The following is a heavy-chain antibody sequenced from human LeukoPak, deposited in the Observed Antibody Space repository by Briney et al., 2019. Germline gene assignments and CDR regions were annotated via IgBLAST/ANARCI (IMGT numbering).Heavy chain of an antibody. CDR3: ARGYSGYDPFDY. CDR1: GFTFSSYA. CDR2: INSDGSST. Sequence: RPGGSLRLSCGASGFTFSSYAMSWVRQAPGKGLVWVSRINSDGSSTSYADSVKGRFTLSRDNSKNTLYLQMSSLRVEDTAVYYCARGYSGYDPFDYWGQGTLVIVSS. D-gene: IGHD5-12*01. J-gene: IGHJ4*02. V-gene: IGHV3-74*01.